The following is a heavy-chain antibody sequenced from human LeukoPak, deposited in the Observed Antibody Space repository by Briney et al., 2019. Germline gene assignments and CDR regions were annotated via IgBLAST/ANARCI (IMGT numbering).Heavy chain of an antibody. CDR3: VRDIYGDYGFDF. CDR2: IQPDGSEQ. J-gene: IGHJ3*01. CDR1: GFTFSRNW. Sequence: GGSLRLSCVASGFTFSRNWMSWVRQAPGKGLEWVGNIQPDGSEQYPVDSVKGRFTISRDNARNSLFLQMNSLRAEDTALYYCVRDIYGDYGFDFWGQGTMVTVSS. D-gene: IGHD4-17*01. V-gene: IGHV3-7*03.